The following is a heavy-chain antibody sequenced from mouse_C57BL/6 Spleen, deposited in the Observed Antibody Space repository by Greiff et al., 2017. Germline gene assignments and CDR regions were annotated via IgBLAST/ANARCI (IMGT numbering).Heavy chain of an antibody. CDR3: ARRFYYGSSPHYAMDY. CDR2: ISSGSSTI. V-gene: IGHV5-17*01. CDR1: GFTFSDYG. Sequence: EVQRVESGGGLVKPGGSLKLSCAASGFTFSDYGMHWVRQAPEKGLEWVAYISSGSSTIYYADTVKGRFTISRDNAKNTLFLQMTSLRSEDTAMYYCARRFYYGSSPHYAMDYWGQGTSVTVSS. J-gene: IGHJ4*01. D-gene: IGHD1-1*01.